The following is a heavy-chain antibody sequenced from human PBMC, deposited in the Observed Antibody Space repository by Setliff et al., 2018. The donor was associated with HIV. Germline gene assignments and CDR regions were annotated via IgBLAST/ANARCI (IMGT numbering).Heavy chain of an antibody. D-gene: IGHD2-21*02. CDR3: VRELGRTVDY. J-gene: IGHJ4*02. V-gene: IGHV4-59*11. CDR2: SYKTENA. Sequence: SETLSLTCTVSGGSISSHYWGWIRQPPGKGLEWIGYSYKTENANYNPSLRSRVTISVDTSKNQISLKLTSMTAADTAVYYCVRELGRTVDYWGQGALVTSPQ. CDR1: GGSISSHY.